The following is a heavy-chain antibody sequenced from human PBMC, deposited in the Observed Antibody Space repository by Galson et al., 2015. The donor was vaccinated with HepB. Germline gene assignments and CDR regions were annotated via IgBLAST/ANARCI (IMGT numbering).Heavy chain of an antibody. D-gene: IGHD3-10*01. CDR3: ARVLSNAFMVRGGGDY. CDR2: IKQDGSEK. Sequence: SLRLSCAASGFTFSSYWMSWVRQAPGKGLEWVANIKQDGSEKYYVDSVKGRFTISRDNAKNSLYLQMNSLRAEDTAVYYCARVLSNAFMVRGGGDYWGQGTLVTVSS. J-gene: IGHJ4*02. V-gene: IGHV3-7*03. CDR1: GFTFSSYW.